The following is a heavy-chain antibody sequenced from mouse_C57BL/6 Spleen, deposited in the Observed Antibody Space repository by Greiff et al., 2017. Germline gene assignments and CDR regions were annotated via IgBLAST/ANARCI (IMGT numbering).Heavy chain of an antibody. CDR2: INPSYGGT. Sequence: QVQLQQPGTELVKPGASVKLSCKASGYTFTSYWMHWVKPRPGPGLEWLGNINPSYGGTNYNEKFKSKATLTVDKSSSIAYMQLSSLTSEDSAVYYWARSIYYGNYDAMDYWGQGTSVTVSS. J-gene: IGHJ4*01. CDR1: GYTFTSYW. V-gene: IGHV1-53*01. D-gene: IGHD2-1*01. CDR3: ARSIYYGNYDAMDY.